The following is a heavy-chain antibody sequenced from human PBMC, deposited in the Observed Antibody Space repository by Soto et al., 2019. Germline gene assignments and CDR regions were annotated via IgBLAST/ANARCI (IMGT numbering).Heavy chain of an antibody. CDR2: TANKRGRYTT. J-gene: IGHJ6*02. CDR1: GFTSSDHY. V-gene: IGHV3-72*01. Sequence: EVELVESGGGLLQAGGSLRVSCVVSGFTSSDHYMDWVRQAPGKGMEGVGRTANKRGRYTTEYAAFVKGRFIISGDYSKNSVYLQMNSLKIEDTAVYYCARAGFGHGLDVWGQGTTVTVSS. CDR3: ARAGFGHGLDV. D-gene: IGHD3-16*01.